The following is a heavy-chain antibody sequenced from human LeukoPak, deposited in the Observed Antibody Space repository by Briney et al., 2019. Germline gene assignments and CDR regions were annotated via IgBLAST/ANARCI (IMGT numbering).Heavy chain of an antibody. Sequence: SVKVSCKASGGTFSSYAIGWVRQAPGQGLEWMGRIIPILGIANYAQKFQGRVTITADKSTSTAYMELSSLRSEDTAVYYCARASSGHYPRYYYYGMDVWGQGTTVTVSS. J-gene: IGHJ6*02. CDR3: ARASSGHYPRYYYYGMDV. V-gene: IGHV1-69*04. CDR1: GGTFSSYA. D-gene: IGHD1-26*01. CDR2: IIPILGIA.